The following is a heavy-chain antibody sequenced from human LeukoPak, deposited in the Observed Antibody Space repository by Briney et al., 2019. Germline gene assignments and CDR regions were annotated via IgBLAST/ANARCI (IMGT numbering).Heavy chain of an antibody. V-gene: IGHV4-59*11. Sequence: PSETLSLTCNVSGGFMTGHYLTWIRQTPGKGLEWIGCIFASGSTNYTPSLKSRVTMSVDTSKMQFSLNLRSLTTADTAVYFWARAVSGYDYWFDPWGQGTQVTVSS. CDR2: IFASGST. CDR1: GGFMTGHY. D-gene: IGHD5-12*01. CDR3: ARAVSGYDYWFDP. J-gene: IGHJ5*02.